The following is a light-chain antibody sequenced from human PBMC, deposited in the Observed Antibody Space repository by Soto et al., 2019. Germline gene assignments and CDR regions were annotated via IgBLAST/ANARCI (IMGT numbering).Light chain of an antibody. CDR2: DAS. J-gene: IGKJ5*01. Sequence: TQVPRSPSALSASLGERDTNNSRASQTISTWLAWYQHKPGKAPNLLIYDASTLMSGVPSRFSCCGGRTETSLISSLGIPADPVFYSMQRPDPHPVTFRQGTRLEIK. CDR3: QRPDPHPVT. V-gene: IGKV1-5*01. CDR1: QTISTW.